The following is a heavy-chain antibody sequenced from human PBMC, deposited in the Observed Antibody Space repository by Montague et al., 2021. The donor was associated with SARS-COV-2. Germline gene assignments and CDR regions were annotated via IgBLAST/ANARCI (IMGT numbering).Heavy chain of an antibody. Sequence: SETLSLTCAVTSGSLRNYYWSWIRQPPGKGLEWIGEIRLPGGSDYNPSLKGRVTISLDTSNSQVSLSLNSVTAADTAVYYCARAGSQRFFEFWGRGTLVTVSS. V-gene: IGHV4-34*01. CDR2: IRLPGGS. CDR3: ARAGSQRFFEF. CDR1: SGSLRNYY. D-gene: IGHD1-1*01. J-gene: IGHJ2*01.